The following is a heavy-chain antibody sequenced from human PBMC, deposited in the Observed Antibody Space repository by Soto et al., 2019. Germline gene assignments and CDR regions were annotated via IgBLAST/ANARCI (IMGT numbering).Heavy chain of an antibody. Sequence: QITLKESGPSLVKPTQTLTLTCTFSGFSLTTNGVGVGWIRQSPGEALEWLALIYWDDEKRYSPSLKSRLTITVDSSKDHVVLTMTNMDSVDTATYYCSYCGYYSSSWFPDFGGQGTRVTVSS. D-gene: IGHD6-13*01. CDR3: SYCGYYSSSWFPDF. J-gene: IGHJ4*02. CDR2: IYWDDEK. CDR1: GFSLTTNGVG. V-gene: IGHV2-5*02.